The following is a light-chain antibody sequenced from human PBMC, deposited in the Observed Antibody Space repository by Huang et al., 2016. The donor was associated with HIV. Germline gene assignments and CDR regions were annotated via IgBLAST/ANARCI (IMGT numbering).Light chain of an antibody. Sequence: DNQMTQSPTSLAASVGDRVTNTCRGSQGISNSLAWYQQKPGKAPKLLLYAASRLESGVPSRFSGSGSGTDYTLTISSLQPEDFATYYCQQYYSTSHTFGQGTKLEIK. CDR1: QGISNS. CDR2: AAS. J-gene: IGKJ2*01. V-gene: IGKV1-NL1*01. CDR3: QQYYSTSHT.